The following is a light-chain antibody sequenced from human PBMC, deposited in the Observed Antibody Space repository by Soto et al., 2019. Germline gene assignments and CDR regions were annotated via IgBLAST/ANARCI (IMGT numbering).Light chain of an antibody. CDR2: GNS. V-gene: IGLV1-40*01. CDR3: AAWDDSLNGYV. CDR1: SSNIGAGYD. Sequence: QSVLTQPPSVSGAPGQRVTISCTGSSSNIGAGYDVHWYQQLPGTAPKLLIYGNSNRPSGVPDRFSGSKSGTSASLAITGLQAEDEADYYCAAWDDSLNGYVFGSGTKPTVL. J-gene: IGLJ1*01.